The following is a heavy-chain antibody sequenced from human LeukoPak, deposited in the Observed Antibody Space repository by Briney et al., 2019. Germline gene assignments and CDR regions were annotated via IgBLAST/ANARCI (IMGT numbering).Heavy chain of an antibody. D-gene: IGHD4-11*01. J-gene: IGHJ1*01. Sequence: GGSLRLSCAAAGFTFSTYWMHWVRLTAGKGLVWVSRINSDGSITTYADSVKGRFIISRDNAKNSVYLQMNSLGADDTAVYYCATYSILNAREFRYWGQGTLVTVTS. CDR3: ATYSILNAREFRY. V-gene: IGHV3-74*01. CDR2: INSDGSIT. CDR1: GFTFSTYW.